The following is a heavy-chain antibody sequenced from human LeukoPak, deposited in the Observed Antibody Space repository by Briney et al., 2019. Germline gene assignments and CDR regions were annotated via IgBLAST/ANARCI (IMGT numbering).Heavy chain of an antibody. CDR3: ARNLWFGESSDAFDM. D-gene: IGHD3-10*01. J-gene: IGHJ3*02. CDR1: GYTFTGHY. CDR2: INPKSGGT. Sequence: ASVKVSCKASGYTFTGHYMHWVRQAPGQGLEWMGWINPKSGGTNYAQKFQGRVTMTRDTSISTAYMDMSSLKSDDMAVYYCARNLWFGESSDAFDMWGQGTMVTVSS. V-gene: IGHV1-2*02.